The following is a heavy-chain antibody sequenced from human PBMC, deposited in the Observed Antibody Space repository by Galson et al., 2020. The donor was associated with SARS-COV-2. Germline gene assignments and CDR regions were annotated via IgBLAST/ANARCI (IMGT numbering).Heavy chain of an antibody. J-gene: IGHJ5*02. CDR2: IFYNGAT. V-gene: IGHV4-39*01. Sequence: SETLSLTCSVSGGSISSRNYYWVWIRQPPGKGLEWIGRIFYNGATNHTPSLKTRVTISMDTSKNQFSLKLNSVTAADTAVYYCARRYYDVWSAFDPLGQCTPVIVSS. CDR3: ARRYYDVWSAFDP. D-gene: IGHD3-3*01. CDR1: GGSISSRNYY.